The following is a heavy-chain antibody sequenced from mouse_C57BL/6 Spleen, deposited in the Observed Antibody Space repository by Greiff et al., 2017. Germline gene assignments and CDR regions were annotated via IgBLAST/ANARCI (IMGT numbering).Heavy chain of an antibody. CDR1: GYTFTSYW. J-gene: IGHJ2*01. V-gene: IGHV1-50*01. CDR3: AIDDPFDY. CDR2: IDPSDSYT. D-gene: IGHD2-3*01. Sequence: VQLQQPGAELVKPGASVKLSCKASGYTFTSYWMQWVKQRPGQGLEWIGEIDPSDSYTNYNQKFKGKATLTVDTSSSTAYMQLSSLTSEDSAVYYCAIDDPFDYWGQGTTLTVSS.